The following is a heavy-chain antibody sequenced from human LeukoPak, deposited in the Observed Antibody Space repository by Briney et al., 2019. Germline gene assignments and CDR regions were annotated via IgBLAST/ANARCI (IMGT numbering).Heavy chain of an antibody. Sequence: GGSLRLSCAASGFTFTNYWMCWVRQAPGKELELVANIKQDRSEKYYVDSVKGRFTISRDNSKNTLYLQMNRLRAEDTAVYYCAFPPTVTSISGYWGQGTLVTVSS. CDR3: AFPPTVTSISGY. V-gene: IGHV3-7*03. J-gene: IGHJ4*02. CDR2: IKQDRSEK. D-gene: IGHD4-17*01. CDR1: GFTFTNYW.